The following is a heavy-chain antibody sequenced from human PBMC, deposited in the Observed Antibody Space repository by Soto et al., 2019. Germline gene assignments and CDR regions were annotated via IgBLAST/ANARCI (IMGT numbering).Heavy chain of an antibody. D-gene: IGHD3-16*01. CDR2: IWYDGSNK. CDR1: GFTFSSYG. V-gene: IGHV3-33*01. CDR3: ARGVGRLYVWGSYKGLDV. Sequence: GGSLRLSCAASGFTFSSYGMHWVRQAPGKGLEWVAVIWYDGSNKYYADSVKGRFTISRDNSKKMLYLQMDSLRAEDTAVYYCARGVGRLYVWGSYKGLDVWGKGTKVTVPS. J-gene: IGHJ6*04.